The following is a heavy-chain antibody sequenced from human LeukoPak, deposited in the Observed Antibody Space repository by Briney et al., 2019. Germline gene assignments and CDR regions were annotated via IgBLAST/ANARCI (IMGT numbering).Heavy chain of an antibody. V-gene: IGHV4-34*01. D-gene: IGHD4-11*01. CDR2: INHSGST. CDR1: GGSFSAYY. CDR3: ARGEYGNQRSNNWFDP. Sequence: SETLSLTCAVYGGSFSAYYWTWIRQPPGKGLEWIGEINHSGSTNYNPSLKSRVTISIDTSKNQFSLKLRSVIAADTAVYYCARGEYGNQRSNNWFDPWGQGTLVTVSS. J-gene: IGHJ5*02.